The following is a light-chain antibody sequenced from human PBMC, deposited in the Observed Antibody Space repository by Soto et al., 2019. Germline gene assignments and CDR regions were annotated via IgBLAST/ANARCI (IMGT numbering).Light chain of an antibody. CDR1: QGISSW. V-gene: IGKV1-12*01. CDR3: QHYDNLPLT. Sequence: DIQMTQSPSSVSASVGDRVTITCRASQGISSWLAWYQQKPGKAPKLLIYAASSLQSGVPSRFSGSGSRTHFSLSINNLQPEDVGTYFCQHYDNLPLTFGGGTKVEI. CDR2: AAS. J-gene: IGKJ4*01.